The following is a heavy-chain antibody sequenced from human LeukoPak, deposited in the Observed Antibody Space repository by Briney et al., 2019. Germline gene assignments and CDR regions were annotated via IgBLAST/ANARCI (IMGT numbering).Heavy chain of an antibody. Sequence: SETLSLTCTVSGGSISSSSYYWGWIRQPPGKGLEWIGSIYYSGSTYYNPSLKSRVTISVDTSKNQFSLKLSSVTAADTAVYYCASNRGWFRTQYFDYWGQGTLVTVSS. J-gene: IGHJ4*02. CDR3: ASNRGWFRTQYFDY. CDR1: GGSISSSSYY. CDR2: IYYSGST. D-gene: IGHD6-19*01. V-gene: IGHV4-39*07.